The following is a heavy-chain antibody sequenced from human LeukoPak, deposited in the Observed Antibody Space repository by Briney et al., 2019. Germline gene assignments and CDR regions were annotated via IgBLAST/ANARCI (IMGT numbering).Heavy chain of an antibody. CDR3: ARSAGSSGWYEGYYFDY. V-gene: IGHV3-7*01. CDR1: GFSSSTYE. Sequence: GGSLRLSCAASGFSSSTYEMDWVRQAPGKGLEWVANIKQDGSEKYYVDSVKGRFTISRDNAKISLYLQMNSLRAEDTAIYYCARSAGSSGWYEGYYFDYWGQGTLVTVSS. J-gene: IGHJ4*02. D-gene: IGHD6-13*01. CDR2: IKQDGSEK.